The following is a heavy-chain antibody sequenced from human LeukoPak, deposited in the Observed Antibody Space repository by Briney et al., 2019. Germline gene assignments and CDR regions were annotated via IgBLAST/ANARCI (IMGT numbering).Heavy chain of an antibody. CDR1: GGSISSSSYY. V-gene: IGHV4-39*01. CDR3: ARRTGYSSSWYYFDY. CDR2: IYYSGCT. D-gene: IGHD6-13*01. J-gene: IGHJ4*02. Sequence: SETLSLTCTVSGGSISSSSYYWGWIRQPPGKGLEWIGSIYYSGCTYYNPSLKSRVTISVVTSKNQFSLKLRSVTAADTAVYYCARRTGYSSSWYYFDYWGQGTLVTVSS.